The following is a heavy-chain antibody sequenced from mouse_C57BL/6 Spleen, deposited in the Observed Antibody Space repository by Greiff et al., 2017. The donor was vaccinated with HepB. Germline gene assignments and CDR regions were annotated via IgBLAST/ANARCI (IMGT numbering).Heavy chain of an antibody. CDR3: VRQKGWLSWDY. CDR2: IRSKSNNYAT. D-gene: IGHD3-3*01. CDR1: GFSFNTYA. J-gene: IGHJ2*01. Sequence: EAGGGLVQPKGSLTLSCAASGFSFNTYAMNWVRQAPGKGLEWVARIRSKSNNYATYYADSVKDRFTISRDDSESMLYLQMNNLKTEDTAMYYCVRQKGWLSWDYWGQGTTLTVSS. V-gene: IGHV10-1*01.